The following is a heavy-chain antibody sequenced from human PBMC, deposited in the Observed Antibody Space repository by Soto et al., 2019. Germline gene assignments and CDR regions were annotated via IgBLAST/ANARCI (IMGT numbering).Heavy chain of an antibody. CDR3: AREQWGFDS. V-gene: IGHV4-31*03. CDR2: IYYTGHS. CDR1: GGSITTNGHY. J-gene: IGHJ4*02. D-gene: IGHD6-19*01. Sequence: QVQLQESGPELVKPSQTLSLTCSVSGGSITTNGHYWTWIRQHPGQGLEWIAYIYYTGHSYLNPSLKSRLSISVDTSKNQFSLELRSVTAADTAVYYCAREQWGFDSWGQGTLVTVSS.